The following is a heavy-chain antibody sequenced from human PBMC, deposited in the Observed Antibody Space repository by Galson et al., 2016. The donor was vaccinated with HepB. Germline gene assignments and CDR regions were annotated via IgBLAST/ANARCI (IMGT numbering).Heavy chain of an antibody. Sequence: SVKVSCKASGFTFTSYVFHWVRQAPGQGLEWMGWVNAGNGNTKYSRKFQGSVTITRDTSANTAYMDVISLTSEDTAVYYCARSAPYYGPRSYCFYNGMDVWGQGTTVTVSS. V-gene: IGHV1-3*01. CDR1: GFTFTSYV. J-gene: IGHJ6*02. CDR3: ARSAPYYGPRSYCFYNGMDV. CDR2: VNAGNGNT. D-gene: IGHD3-10*01.